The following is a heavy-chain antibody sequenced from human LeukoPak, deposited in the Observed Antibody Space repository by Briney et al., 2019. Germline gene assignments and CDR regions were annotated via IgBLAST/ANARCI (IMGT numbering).Heavy chain of an antibody. J-gene: IGHJ4*02. D-gene: IGHD1-26*01. CDR3: ARDPGGGPTHGF. CDR1: GVTVGNNY. V-gene: IGHV3-53*05. CDR2: IYSGGYT. Sequence: PGGSLRLSCAASGVTVGNNYMSWVRQPPGKGLEWISVIYSGGYTSYAASVKGRFTISRDSSENTLYLQMNSLRAEDTAVYYCARDPGGGPTHGFWGQGTLVTVSS.